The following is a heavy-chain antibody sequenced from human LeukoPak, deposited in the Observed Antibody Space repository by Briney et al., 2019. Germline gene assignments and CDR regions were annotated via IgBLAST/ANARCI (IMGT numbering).Heavy chain of an antibody. CDR3: ARMSSGWTLIDY. D-gene: IGHD6-19*01. V-gene: IGHV1-18*04. CDR1: GYTFTSYG. CDR2: ISAYNGNT. Sequence: ASVKVSCKASGYTFTSYGISGVRQAPGQGRKWMGWISAYNGNTNYAQKLQGRVTMTTDTSTSTAYMELRSLRSDDTAVYYCARMSSGWTLIDYWGQGTLVTVSS. J-gene: IGHJ4*02.